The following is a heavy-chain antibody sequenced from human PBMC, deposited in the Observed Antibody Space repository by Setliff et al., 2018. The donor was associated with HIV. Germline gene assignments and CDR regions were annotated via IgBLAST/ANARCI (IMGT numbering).Heavy chain of an antibody. V-gene: IGHV4-4*07. J-gene: IGHJ6*02. CDR1: GGSISSYY. CDR3: ATPGGDFGPYYSYGMDV. CDR2: IYTSGST. Sequence: SETLSLTCTVSGGSISSYYWSWIRQPAGKGLEWIGRIYTSGSTNYNPSLKSRVTMSVDTSKNQFSLKLSSVTAADTAIYYCATPGGDFGPYYSYGMDVWGQGTTVTVSS. D-gene: IGHD2-21*02.